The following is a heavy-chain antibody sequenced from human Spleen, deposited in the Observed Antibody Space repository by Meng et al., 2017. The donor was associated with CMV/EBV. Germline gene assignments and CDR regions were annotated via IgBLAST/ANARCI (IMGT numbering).Heavy chain of an antibody. J-gene: IGHJ5*02. CDR2: VYYDGTT. CDR1: GVSISRNSYF. Sequence: SETLSLTCTVSGVSISRNSYFWGWIRQPPGKGLEWIGNVYYDGTTYYNPSLKSRVTMAVDMSKNQFSLKLSSVTAADTAVYYCARWEYDFWSGYRGSPGDAGWFDPWGQGTLVTVSS. D-gene: IGHD3-3*01. V-gene: IGHV4-39*07. CDR3: ARWEYDFWSGYRGSPGDAGWFDP.